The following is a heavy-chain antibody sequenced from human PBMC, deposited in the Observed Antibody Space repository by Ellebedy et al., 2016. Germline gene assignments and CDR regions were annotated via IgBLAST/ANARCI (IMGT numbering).Heavy chain of an antibody. V-gene: IGHV1-18*01. D-gene: IGHD5-24*01. CDR1: GGTFSSYA. J-gene: IGHJ4*02. CDR2: ISAYNGNT. CDR3: ARRDGEHSPLRY. Sequence: ASVKVSXKASGGTFSSYAISWVRQAPGQGLEWMGWISAYNGNTNYAQKLQGRVTMTTDTSTSTAYMELRSLRSDDTAVYYCARRDGEHSPLRYWGQGTLVTVSS.